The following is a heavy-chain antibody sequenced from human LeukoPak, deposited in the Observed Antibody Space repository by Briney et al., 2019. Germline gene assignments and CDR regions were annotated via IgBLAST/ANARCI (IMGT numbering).Heavy chain of an antibody. Sequence: GGSLRVSCAASGFTFNNYAMSSVRQAPGEGLEWVSAISSSSGNTYYADSVMGRFTISRDNSRDTLYLQMNSLRAEDTAVYYCAKGRTSCGGDCYSPYRLFDYWGRGTLVTVSS. V-gene: IGHV3-23*01. CDR1: GFTFNNYA. CDR3: AKGRTSCGGDCYSPYRLFDY. J-gene: IGHJ4*02. D-gene: IGHD2-21*02. CDR2: ISSSSGNT.